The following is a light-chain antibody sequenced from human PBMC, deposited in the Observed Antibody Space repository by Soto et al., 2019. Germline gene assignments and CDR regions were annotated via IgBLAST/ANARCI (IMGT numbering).Light chain of an antibody. CDR3: QQYYSYPPT. V-gene: IGKV1-8*01. J-gene: IGKJ1*01. CDR2: AAS. Sequence: RITQSPSSVSASTGDRVTITCRASQGISSYLAWYQQKPGKAPKLLIYAASTLQSGVPSRFSGSGSGTDFTLTISCLQSEDFATYYCQQYYSYPPTFGQGTKVDIK. CDR1: QGISSY.